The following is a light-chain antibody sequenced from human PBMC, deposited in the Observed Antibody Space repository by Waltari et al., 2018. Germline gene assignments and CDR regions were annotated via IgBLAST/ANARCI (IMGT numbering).Light chain of an antibody. V-gene: IGLV3-21*02. CDR2: DDT. J-gene: IGLJ2*01. Sequence: SYVLTQPPSVSVAPGQTARITCGGNNIGGKSVHWYQLKPGQAPELVVYDDTDRPSGFPARFSGPNSGKPAALTISRVEAGDEADYYCQVWISGTDHPFGGGTKLTVL. CDR1: NIGGKS. CDR3: QVWISGTDHP.